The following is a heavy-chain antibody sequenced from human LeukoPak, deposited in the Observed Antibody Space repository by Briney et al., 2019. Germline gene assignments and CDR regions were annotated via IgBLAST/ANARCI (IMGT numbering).Heavy chain of an antibody. Sequence: GGSLRLSCAASGFTFSTYWMSWVGQARGKGVEGVAHINQDGSEKYYVDSVKGGFTISRDNAKTSLYLQLNYVRAEDTAVYYCARSRADFWSGPQYNWFDPWGQGTLVTVSS. CDR1: GFTFSTYW. CDR3: ARSRADFWSGPQYNWFDP. D-gene: IGHD3-3*01. CDR2: INQDGSEK. V-gene: IGHV3-7*01. J-gene: IGHJ5*02.